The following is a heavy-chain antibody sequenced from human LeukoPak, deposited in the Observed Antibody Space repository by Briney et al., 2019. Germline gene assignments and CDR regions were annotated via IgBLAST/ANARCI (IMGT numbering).Heavy chain of an antibody. V-gene: IGHV1-8*01. J-gene: IGHJ4*02. Sequence: GASVKVSCKSSGYTFTTYDINWVRQATGQGLEWMGWMNPNSGNTGYAQKFQGRVTMTRNTSISTAYMELSSLRSEDTAVYYCAVDYGDFLFDYWGQGTLVTVSS. CDR2: MNPNSGNT. CDR3: AVDYGDFLFDY. D-gene: IGHD4-17*01. CDR1: GYTFTTYD.